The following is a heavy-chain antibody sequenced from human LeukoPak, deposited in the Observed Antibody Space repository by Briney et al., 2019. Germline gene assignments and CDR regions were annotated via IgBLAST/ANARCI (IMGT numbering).Heavy chain of an antibody. D-gene: IGHD2-2*01. J-gene: IGHJ4*02. V-gene: IGHV1-18*04. Sequence: GASAKVSCKASGYTFTSYGISWVGQAPGQGLEWMGWISAYNGNTNYAQKLQGRVTMTTDTSTSTAYMELRSLRSDDTAVYYCARDVTDIVVVPAAIHLPFDYWGQGTLVTVSS. CDR2: ISAYNGNT. CDR3: ARDVTDIVVVPAAIHLPFDY. CDR1: GYTFTSYG.